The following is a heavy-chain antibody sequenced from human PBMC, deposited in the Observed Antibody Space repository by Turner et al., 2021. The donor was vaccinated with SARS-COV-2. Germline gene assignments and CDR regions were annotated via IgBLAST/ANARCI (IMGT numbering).Heavy chain of an antibody. V-gene: IGHV4-59*08. D-gene: IGHD1-1*01. Sequence: QEQLQESGPGLVRPSATLSLSCTVSGGSISSKSWSWIRQSPGRGLEWIGYFYKIGSIDYNPTLRSRVTISVDTSKNQLSLNLISMTAADTAVDYCARHQGSTSGYDHGMNVWGQGTAVIVS. CDR2: FYKIGSI. CDR3: ARHQGSTSGYDHGMNV. J-gene: IGHJ6*02. CDR1: GGSISSKS.